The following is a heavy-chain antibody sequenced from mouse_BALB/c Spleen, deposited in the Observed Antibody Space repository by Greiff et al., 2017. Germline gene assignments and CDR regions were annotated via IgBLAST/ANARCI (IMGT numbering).Heavy chain of an antibody. CDR1: GDSITSCY. CDR2: ISYSGST. V-gene: IGHV3-8*02. D-gene: IGHD1-1*01. J-gene: IGHJ1*01. CDR3: ARFDGNRRDWYFDV. Sequence: DVKLVESGPSLVKPSQTLSLTCSVTGDSITSCYWNWIRKFPGNKLEYMGYISYSGSTYYNPSPNSRISITRDTSKNQYDLQLKSVTTEDTATYYCARFDGNRRDWYFDVWGAGTTVTVSS.